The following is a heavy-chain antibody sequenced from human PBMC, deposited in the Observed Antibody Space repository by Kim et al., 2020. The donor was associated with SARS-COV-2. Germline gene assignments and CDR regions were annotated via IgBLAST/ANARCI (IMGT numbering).Heavy chain of an antibody. CDR2: IKQDGSDK. J-gene: IGHJ5*02. V-gene: IGHV3-7*01. CDR3: ARTGGSRFQRGTNWFDP. CDR1: GFTFSSYW. Sequence: GGSLRLSCAASGFTFSSYWMSWVRQAPGKGLEWVANIKQDGSDKDYVDSVKGRFTISRDNAKNSLSLQMNSLRAEDTAVYFCARTGGSRFQRGTNWFDPWGQGTLVTVSS. D-gene: IGHD2-15*01.